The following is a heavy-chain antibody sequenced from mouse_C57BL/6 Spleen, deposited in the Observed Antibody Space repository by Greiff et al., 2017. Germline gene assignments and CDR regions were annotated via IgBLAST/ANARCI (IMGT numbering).Heavy chain of an antibody. D-gene: IGHD1-1*01. Sequence: VKLQQPGAELVRPGSSVKLSCKASGYTFTSYWMDWVKQRPGQGLEWIGNIYPSDSETHYNQKFKDKATLTVDKSSSTAYMQLSSLTSEDSAVYYCARGYYGSSPDYWGQGTTLTVSS. CDR2: IYPSDSET. J-gene: IGHJ2*01. CDR3: ARGYYGSSPDY. V-gene: IGHV1-61*01. CDR1: GYTFTSYW.